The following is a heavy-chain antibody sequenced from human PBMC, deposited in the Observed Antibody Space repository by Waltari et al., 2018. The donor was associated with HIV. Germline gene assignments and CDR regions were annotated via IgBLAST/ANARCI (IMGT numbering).Heavy chain of an antibody. CDR2: INSDGSST. V-gene: IGHV3-74*01. CDR3: ARGGYCSSAGCYASRYYFIMDV. D-gene: IGHD2-2*01. J-gene: IGHJ6*02. CDR1: GFTFSSYW. Sequence: EVQLVESGGGLIQPGGSLRLSCAASGFTFSSYWMHWVRQPPGKGLVCVSRINSDGSSTTYADSVRGRFTISRDNAKNTLYLQMNSLGAEDTAEYFCARGGYCSSAGCYASRYYFIMDVWGQGTTVTVSS.